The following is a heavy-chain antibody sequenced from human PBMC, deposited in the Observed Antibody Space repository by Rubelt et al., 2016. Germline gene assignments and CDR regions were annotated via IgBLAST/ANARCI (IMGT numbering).Heavy chain of an antibody. Sequence: TWVRQPAGKGLEWIGRINSRGNNYYNPSLKSRVTMSVDTSKNQFSLMLSSVTAADTAVYYCARLGYCSSTSCYLDYWGQGTLVTVSS. D-gene: IGHD2-2*01. J-gene: IGHJ4*02. V-gene: IGHV4-4*07. CDR2: INSRGNN. CDR3: ARLGYCSSTSCYLDY.